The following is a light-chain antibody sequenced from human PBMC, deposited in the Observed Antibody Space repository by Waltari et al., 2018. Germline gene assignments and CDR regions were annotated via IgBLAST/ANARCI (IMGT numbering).Light chain of an antibody. V-gene: IGKV4-1*01. CDR2: WAS. CDR1: QSFLYSSNNKNH. Sequence: DIVMTQSPDSLAVSWGERATINCKSTQSFLYSSNNKNHLAWYQQKPGPPPKLLVYWASTRESGVPDRFSGSGSGTDFTITISSLQAEDVAVYYCQQYYSLPWTFGQGTKVEIK. J-gene: IGKJ1*01. CDR3: QQYYSLPWT.